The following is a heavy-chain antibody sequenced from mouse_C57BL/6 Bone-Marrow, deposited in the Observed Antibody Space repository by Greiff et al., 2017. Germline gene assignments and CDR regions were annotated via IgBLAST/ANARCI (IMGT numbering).Heavy chain of an antibody. J-gene: IGHJ2*01. CDR2: IHPNSGST. D-gene: IGHD3-2*02. CDR3: ARAPPGDGTGFDD. CDR1: GYTFTSYW. Sequence: QVQLKESGAELVKPGASVKLSCKASGYTFTSYWMHWVKQRPGQGLEWIGMIHPNSGSTNYTAKFQSKATLTVDKSSSTAYMQLSSLTSESSSVXDRARAPPGDGTGFDDWGPGTTLTVSS. V-gene: IGHV1-64*01.